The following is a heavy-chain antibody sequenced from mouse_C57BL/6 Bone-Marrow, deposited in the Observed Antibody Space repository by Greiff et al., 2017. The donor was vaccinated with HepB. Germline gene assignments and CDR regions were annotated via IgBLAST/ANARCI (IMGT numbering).Heavy chain of an antibody. Sequence: QVQLQQPGAELVRPGTSVKLSCKASGYTFTSYWMHWVKQRPGQGLEWIGVIDPSDSYTNYNQKFKGKATLTVDTSSSTAYMQLSSLTSEDSAVYYCARKRGWSSGDWGQGTTLTVSS. CDR3: ARKRGWSSGD. CDR2: IDPSDSYT. V-gene: IGHV1-59*01. CDR1: GYTFTSYW. J-gene: IGHJ2*01. D-gene: IGHD2-3*01.